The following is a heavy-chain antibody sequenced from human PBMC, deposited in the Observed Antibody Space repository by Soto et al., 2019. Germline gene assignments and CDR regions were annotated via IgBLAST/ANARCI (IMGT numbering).Heavy chain of an antibody. V-gene: IGHV3-30*18. J-gene: IGHJ4*02. D-gene: IGHD3-22*01. CDR2: ISYDGSNK. CDR3: AKDTNYYHSSGYPFDY. Sequence: GGSLRLSCAASGFTFSSYGMHWVRQAPGKGLEWVAVISYDGSNKYYADSVKGRFTISRDNSKNTLYLQMNSLRAEDTAVYYCAKDTNYYHSSGYPFDYWGQGTPVTVSS. CDR1: GFTFSSYG.